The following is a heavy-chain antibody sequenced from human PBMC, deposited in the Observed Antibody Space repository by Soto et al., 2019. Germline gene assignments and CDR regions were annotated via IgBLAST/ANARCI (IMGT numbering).Heavy chain of an antibody. Sequence: GGSLRLSCAGSGFPFSNYAMTLVRQAPGKGLEWVSTTRSNGEYTYYADSVKGRFTVSRDNSQNALFLEMSILRAEDTAVYYCAKESMSVAVSASRVYGMDVWGQGTTVTVSS. CDR1: GFPFSNYA. CDR2: TRSNGEYT. V-gene: IGHV3-23*01. J-gene: IGHJ6*02. CDR3: AKESMSVAVSASRVYGMDV. D-gene: IGHD6-6*01.